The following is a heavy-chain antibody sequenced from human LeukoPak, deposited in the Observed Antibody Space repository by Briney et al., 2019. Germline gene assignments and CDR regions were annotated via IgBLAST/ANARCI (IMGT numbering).Heavy chain of an antibody. Sequence: SETLSLTCTVSGGSITSNSYSWGWIRQPRGKGLLWIVTLSHAGTNYYNPSLKSRVTMPVDRSKNQFSLKLTSVTATDTAVYYCARLRGGVQLWGDWGQGTLVTVSS. CDR2: LSHAGTN. J-gene: IGHJ4*02. D-gene: IGHD5-18*01. V-gene: IGHV4-39*01. CDR1: GGSITSNSYS. CDR3: ARLRGGVQLWGD.